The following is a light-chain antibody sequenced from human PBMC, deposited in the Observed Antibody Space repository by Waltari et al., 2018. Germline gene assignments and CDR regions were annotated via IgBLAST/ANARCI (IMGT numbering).Light chain of an antibody. V-gene: IGKV1-39*01. Sequence: DIQLTQSPSSLYASAGDKITITCRASQDISVYLNWFQQKPGKAPKLLISAASSVESGVPSRFSGIGSGTVFTLTIRSLQPEDSSTYFCQQSFGAPYTFGQATNLEIK. CDR3: QQSFGAPYT. J-gene: IGKJ2*01. CDR1: QDISVY. CDR2: AAS.